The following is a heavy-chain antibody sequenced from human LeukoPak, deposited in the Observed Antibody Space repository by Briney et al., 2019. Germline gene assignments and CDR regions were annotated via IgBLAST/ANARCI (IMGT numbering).Heavy chain of an antibody. V-gene: IGHV1-18*01. CDR2: ISAYNGNT. D-gene: IGHD6-13*01. CDR1: GYTFTSYG. J-gene: IGHJ4*02. CDR3: ARGKVAAAFDY. Sequence: GASVKVSCKASGYTFTSYGITWVRQAPGQGLEWMGWISAYNGNTNYAQRLQGRVTMTTDTSTTTAYMELRSLKFDDTAVYYCARGKVAAAFDYRGQGTLVTVSS.